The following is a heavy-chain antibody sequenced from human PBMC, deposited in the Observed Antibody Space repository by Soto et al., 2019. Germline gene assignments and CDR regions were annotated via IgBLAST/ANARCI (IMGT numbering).Heavy chain of an antibody. V-gene: IGHV4-61*03. CDR2: IYYSGST. Sequence: QVQLQESGPGLVKPSETLYLTCTVSGGSVGSGSHYWTWIRQSPGKGLEWIGHIYYSGSTTYNSSRKSRVTISVDTSRNLFFLELTSVTAADTALYYCARWNDYWGQGTLVTVSS. CDR1: GGSVGSGSHY. J-gene: IGHJ4*02. CDR3: ARWNDY. D-gene: IGHD1-1*01.